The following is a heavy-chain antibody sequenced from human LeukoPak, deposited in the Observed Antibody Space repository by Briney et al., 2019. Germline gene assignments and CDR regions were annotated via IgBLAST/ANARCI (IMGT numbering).Heavy chain of an antibody. V-gene: IGHV4-38-2*02. CDR1: GYSIISPFY. D-gene: IGHD4-23*01. CDR3: ARVSDDEYGGNSGANYFES. CDR2: IYHSGST. J-gene: IGHJ4*02. Sequence: SETLSLTCTVSGYSIISPFYWGWIRQSPGKGLEWIGNIYHSGSTYSNPSLRSRVTISVDTSKNQFSLKQNSVTAADTAVYYCARVSDDEYGGNSGANYFESWGQGTLVTVSS.